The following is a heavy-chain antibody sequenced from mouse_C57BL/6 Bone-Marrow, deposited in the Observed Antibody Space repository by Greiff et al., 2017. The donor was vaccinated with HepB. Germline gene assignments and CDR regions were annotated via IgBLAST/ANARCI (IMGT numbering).Heavy chain of an antibody. CDR3: ARGRSYGSSYGYFDV. CDR1: GYTFTSDW. Sequence: VQLQQPGAELVKPGASVKMSCKASGYTFTSDWITWVKQRPGQGLEWIGDIYPGSGSTNYNEKFKSKATLTVDTSSSTAYMQLSSLTSEDSAVYYCARGRSYGSSYGYFDVWGTGTTVTFSS. J-gene: IGHJ1*03. CDR2: IYPGSGST. D-gene: IGHD1-1*01. V-gene: IGHV1-55*01.